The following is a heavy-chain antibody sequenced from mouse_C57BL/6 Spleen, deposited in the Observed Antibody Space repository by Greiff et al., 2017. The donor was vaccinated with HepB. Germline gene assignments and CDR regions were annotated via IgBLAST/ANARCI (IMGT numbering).Heavy chain of an antibody. Sequence: LVESGPELVKPGASVKISCKASGYAFSSSWMNWVKQRPGKGLEWIGRIYPGDGDTNYNGKFKGKATLTADKSSSTAYMQLSSLTSEDSAVYFCARLLREGPHHYFDYWGQGTTLTVSS. V-gene: IGHV1-82*01. CDR3: ARLLREGPHHYFDY. CDR2: IYPGDGDT. J-gene: IGHJ2*01. CDR1: GYAFSSSW. D-gene: IGHD1-1*01.